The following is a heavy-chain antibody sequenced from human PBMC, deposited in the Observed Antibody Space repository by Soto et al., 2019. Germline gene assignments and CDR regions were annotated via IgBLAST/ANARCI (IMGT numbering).Heavy chain of an antibody. V-gene: IGHV1-69*13. CDR1: GGTFSSYA. J-gene: IGHJ6*02. Sequence: SVKVSCKASGGTFSSYAISWVRQAPGQGLEWMGGIIPIFGTANYAQKFQGRVTITADESTSTAYMELSSLRPEDTAVYYCARDVVRAARYYYGMDVWGQGTTVTSP. D-gene: IGHD6-6*01. CDR2: IIPIFGTA. CDR3: ARDVVRAARYYYGMDV.